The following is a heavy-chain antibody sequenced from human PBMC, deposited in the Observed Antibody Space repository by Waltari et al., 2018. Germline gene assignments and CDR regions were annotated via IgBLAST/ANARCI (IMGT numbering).Heavy chain of an antibody. CDR2: ISSSGSTL. J-gene: IGHJ4*02. Sequence: EVQLLESGGGLVQPGGSLRLSCAASGFSFRSYDMNWVRQAPGKGLEWLSYISSSGSTLYYADSVKGRFTISRDNTKNSLYLQMNSLRAEDTGVYYCARPRSVAFFDYWGQGTLVTVSS. D-gene: IGHD5-12*01. V-gene: IGHV3-48*03. CDR3: ARPRSVAFFDY. CDR1: GFSFRSYD.